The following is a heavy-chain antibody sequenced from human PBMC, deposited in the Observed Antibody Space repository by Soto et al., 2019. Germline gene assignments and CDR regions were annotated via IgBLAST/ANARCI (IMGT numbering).Heavy chain of an antibody. V-gene: IGHV1-3*01. CDR3: GRDLREDAFDI. CDR2: INAGNGNT. J-gene: IGHJ3*02. Sequence: ASVKGSCKASGYTFTSYAMHWVRQAPGQRLEWMGWINAGNGNTKYSQKFQGRVTITRDTSASKAYMELSSLRSEDTAVYYCGRDLREDAFDIWCPGRLVTLSS. CDR1: GYTFTSYA.